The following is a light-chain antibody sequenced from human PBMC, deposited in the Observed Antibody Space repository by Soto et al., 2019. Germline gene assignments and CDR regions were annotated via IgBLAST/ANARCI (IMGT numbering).Light chain of an antibody. CDR1: QSISSY. J-gene: IGKJ2*01. CDR2: AAS. Sequence: DIQMTQSPSSLSASVGDRVTITCRASQSISSYLNWYQQKPGKAPKLLIYAASSLLSGVPSRFSGSGSGTGFTLTIISLQPEDFATYYCQQSYSTPMYTFGQGTKLEIK. CDR3: QQSYSTPMYT. V-gene: IGKV1-39*01.